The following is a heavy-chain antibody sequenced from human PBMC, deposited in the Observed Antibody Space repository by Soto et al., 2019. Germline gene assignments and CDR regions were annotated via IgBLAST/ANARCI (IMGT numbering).Heavy chain of an antibody. CDR2: ISGRGSDT. J-gene: IGHJ4*02. CDR1: GFTFTNYA. CDR3: AKDLEVQGY. V-gene: IGHV3-23*01. Sequence: LRLSCAASGFTFTNYAMSWVRQAPGKGLEWVSTISGRGSDTYYPDSVKGRFTISRDNSKNTLYLQMNSLRAEDTAIYYCAKDLEVQGYWGQGTLVTVSS.